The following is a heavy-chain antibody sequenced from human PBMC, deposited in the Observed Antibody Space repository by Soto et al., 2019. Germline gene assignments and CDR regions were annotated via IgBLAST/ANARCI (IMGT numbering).Heavy chain of an antibody. J-gene: IGHJ4*02. CDR3: ARVGYDILTGDTYYFDY. D-gene: IGHD3-9*01. CDR1: GFTFSSYS. CDR2: ISSSSSTI. Sequence: GGSLRLSCAASGFTFSSYSMNWVRQAPGKGLEWVSYISSSSSTIYYADSVKGRFTISRDNAKNSLYLQMNSLRDEDTAVYYCARVGYDILTGDTYYFDYWGQGTLVTVSS. V-gene: IGHV3-48*02.